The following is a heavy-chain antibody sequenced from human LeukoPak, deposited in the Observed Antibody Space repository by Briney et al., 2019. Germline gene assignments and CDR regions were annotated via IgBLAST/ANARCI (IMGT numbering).Heavy chain of an antibody. CDR1: GYSISSDYY. CDR2: IYHSGST. CDR3: ARDAYDWLLPGGYYYMDV. Sequence: SETLPLTCAVSGYSISSDYYWGWTRQPPGKGLEWIGSIYHSGSTYYNPSLKSRVTISVDTSKNQFSLKLSSVTAADTAVYYCARDAYDWLLPGGYYYMDVWGKGTTVTVSS. V-gene: IGHV4-38-2*02. D-gene: IGHD3-9*01. J-gene: IGHJ6*03.